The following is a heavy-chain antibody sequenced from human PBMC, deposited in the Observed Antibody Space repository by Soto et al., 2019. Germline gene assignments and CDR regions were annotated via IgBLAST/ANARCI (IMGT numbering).Heavy chain of an antibody. CDR2: INPSGGST. Sequence: QVQLVQSGAEVKKPGASVKVSCKASGYTFTSYYMHWVRQAPGQGLEWMGIINPSGGSTSYAQKFKGGVTRXXXTXXSTGYRERSGLRSEDTAVYYCARVYPSDTRYGYVGNNWFDPWGQGTLVTVSS. J-gene: IGHJ5*02. CDR3: ARVYPSDTRYGYVGNNWFDP. D-gene: IGHD5-18*01. V-gene: IGHV1-46*03. CDR1: GYTFTSYY.